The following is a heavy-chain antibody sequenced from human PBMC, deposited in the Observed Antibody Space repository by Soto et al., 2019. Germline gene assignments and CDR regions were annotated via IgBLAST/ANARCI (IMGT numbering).Heavy chain of an antibody. D-gene: IGHD6-13*01. V-gene: IGHV3-74*01. CDR2: INSDGSST. CDR3: AIGPLAPAGRDVFDI. J-gene: IGHJ3*02. CDR1: GFTFSSYW. Sequence: GGSLRLSCAASGFTFSSYWMHWVRQAPGKGLVWVSRINSDGSSTSCADSVKGRFTISRDNAKNTLYLQMNSLRAEDTAVYYCAIGPLAPAGRDVFDIWGQGTMVSVSS.